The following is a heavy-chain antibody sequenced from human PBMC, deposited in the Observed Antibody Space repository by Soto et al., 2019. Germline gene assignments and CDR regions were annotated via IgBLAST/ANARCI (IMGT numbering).Heavy chain of an antibody. CDR1: GITFTSYA. CDR3: TEEHGGGTSMVTSYFDY. Sequence: EVQLLESGGGLVQPGGSLRLSCAASGITFTSYALSWVRQAPGKGLEWVSGISGSGRNTHYADSVKGRFTITRDNSKNTLSLQMNSLRADDTAVYYCTEEHGGGTSMVTSYFDYWGQGTLVTVSS. D-gene: IGHD5-18*01. CDR2: ISGSGRNT. J-gene: IGHJ4*02. V-gene: IGHV3-23*01.